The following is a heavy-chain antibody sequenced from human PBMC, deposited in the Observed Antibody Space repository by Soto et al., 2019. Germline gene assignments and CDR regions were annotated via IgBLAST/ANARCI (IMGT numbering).Heavy chain of an antibody. J-gene: IGHJ4*02. D-gene: IGHD6-6*01. CDR2: ISGSGGST. Sequence: VGSLRLSGAASGFTFSTYAMNWVRQAPGKGLEWVSTISGSGGSTYYADSMKGRFTISRDNSKNTVSLQMNSLRAEDTAVYYCAKALDGHSNSSGGFHCWGQGTLVTVSS. V-gene: IGHV3-23*01. CDR1: GFTFSTYA. CDR3: AKALDGHSNSSGGFHC.